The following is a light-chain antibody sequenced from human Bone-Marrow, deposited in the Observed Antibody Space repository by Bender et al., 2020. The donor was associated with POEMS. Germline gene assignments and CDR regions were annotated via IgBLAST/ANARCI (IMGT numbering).Light chain of an antibody. CDR1: RSEVGSDNL. Sequence: QSALTQPASVSGSPGQSITIPCTGTRSEVGSDNLVSCYQQHPGKAPKLIIYEVSKRPSGISSRFPGSKFGNTASLTISGLQAEDEADYYCCSYTGSTDFDVFGTGPKVTV. CDR3: CSYTGSTDFDV. V-gene: IGLV2-23*02. CDR2: EVS. J-gene: IGLJ1*01.